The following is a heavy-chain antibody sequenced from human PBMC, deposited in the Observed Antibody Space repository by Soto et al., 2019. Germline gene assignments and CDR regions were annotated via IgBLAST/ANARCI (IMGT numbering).Heavy chain of an antibody. D-gene: IGHD3-16*01. CDR2: IIPMFGTT. J-gene: IGHJ5*02. V-gene: IGHV1-69*01. CDR1: GGSFNNYV. Sequence: QVQLVQSGAEVKKPGSSVKVSCKASGGSFNNYVISWVRQAPGQGLEWMGGIIPMFGTTNYAQKFQGRVAITADESTSTAYMELSNLRSEDTAVHYCARGGRGFPTWGQGTLVTVSS. CDR3: ARGGRGFPT.